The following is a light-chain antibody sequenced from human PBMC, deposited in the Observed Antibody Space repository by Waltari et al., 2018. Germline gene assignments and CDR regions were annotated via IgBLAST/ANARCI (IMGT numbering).Light chain of an antibody. J-gene: IGKJ5*01. Sequence: DIVMTQSPDSLAVSLGERATINCKSSQSVLYNSNNKNYLAWYQQEPGQPPQLLIYWASTRESGVPDRFSGSGSRTEFTLTISSLQAEDVAVYYCQQYYSTITFGQGTRLEIK. V-gene: IGKV4-1*01. CDR1: QSVLYNSNNKNY. CDR2: WAS. CDR3: QQYYSTIT.